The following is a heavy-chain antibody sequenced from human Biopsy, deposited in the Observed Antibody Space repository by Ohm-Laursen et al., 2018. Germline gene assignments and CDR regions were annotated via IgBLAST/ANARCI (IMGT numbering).Heavy chain of an antibody. CDR1: GYSFPTYW. J-gene: IGHJ3*02. D-gene: IGHD1-14*01. CDR3: ARNSGNHKYDAFDI. V-gene: IGHV5-51*01. Sequence: ESLKISCNGSGYSFPTYWIGWVRQMPGKGLEWMGIIYPSDSNTIYSPSFQGQVTISADKSISTAYLQLTSLKASYTAMYYCARNSGNHKYDAFDIWGLGTMVTVSS. CDR2: IYPSDSNT.